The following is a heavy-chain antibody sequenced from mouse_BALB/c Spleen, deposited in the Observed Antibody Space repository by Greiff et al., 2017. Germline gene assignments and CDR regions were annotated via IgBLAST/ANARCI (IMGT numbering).Heavy chain of an antibody. D-gene: IGHD2-1*01. Sequence: EVHLVESGGGLVKPGGSLKLSCAASGFTFSSYAMSWVRQTPEKRLEWVASISSGGSTYYPDSVKGRFTISRDNARNILYLQMSSLRSEDTAMYYCAREGGNYWYFDVWGAGTTVTVSS. CDR1: GFTFSSYA. J-gene: IGHJ1*01. CDR2: ISSGGST. V-gene: IGHV5-6-5*01. CDR3: AREGGNYWYFDV.